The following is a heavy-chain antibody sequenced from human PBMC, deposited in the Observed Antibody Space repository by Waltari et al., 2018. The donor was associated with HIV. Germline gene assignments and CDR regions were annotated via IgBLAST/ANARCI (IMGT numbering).Heavy chain of an antibody. D-gene: IGHD2-2*01. CDR1: GGSFSGYY. CDR2: INHSGST. Sequence: QVQLQQWGAGLLKPSETLSLTCAVHGGSFSGYYWTWIRQPPGKGLEWIGEINHSGSTNYGPSLKSRVTISLDPSQKQFSLNLTSVTAADMAVYYCARASYCTSNSCYVVHYWGQGTLVTVSS. CDR3: ARASYCTSNSCYVVHY. V-gene: IGHV4-34*02. J-gene: IGHJ4*02.